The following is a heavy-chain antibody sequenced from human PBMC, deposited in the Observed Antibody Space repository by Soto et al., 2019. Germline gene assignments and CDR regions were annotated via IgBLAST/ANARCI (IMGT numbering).Heavy chain of an antibody. J-gene: IGHJ3*02. CDR3: ERVRNWNDAFDI. V-gene: IGHV1-8*01. Sequence: QVQLVQSGAEVKKPGASVKVSCKASGYTFTSYDINWVRQATGQGLVWMGWMNPNSGNPGYAQKFQGRVTMTRNTSISTAYMELSSLRSEDTAVYYCERVRNWNDAFDIWGQGTMVTVSS. CDR1: GYTFTSYD. D-gene: IGHD1-20*01. CDR2: MNPNSGNP.